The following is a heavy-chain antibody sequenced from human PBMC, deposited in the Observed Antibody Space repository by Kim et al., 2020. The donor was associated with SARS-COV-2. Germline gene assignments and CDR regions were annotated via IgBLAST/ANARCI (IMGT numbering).Heavy chain of an antibody. J-gene: IGHJ6*03. Sequence: LKSRVTISVDTSKNQFSLKLSSVTAADTAVYYCARLHSSGWTTYYYYMDAWGKGTTVTVSS. V-gene: IGHV4-39*01. D-gene: IGHD6-19*01. CDR3: ARLHSSGWTTYYYYMDA.